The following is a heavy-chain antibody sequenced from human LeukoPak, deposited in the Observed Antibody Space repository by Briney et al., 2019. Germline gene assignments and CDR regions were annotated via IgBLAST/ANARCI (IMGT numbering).Heavy chain of an antibody. D-gene: IGHD3-22*01. J-gene: IGHJ3*02. V-gene: IGHV3-48*01. CDR1: GFTFSSYS. CDR2: ISSSSSTI. Sequence: QPGGSLRLSCAASGFTFSSYSMNWVRQAPGKGLEWVSYISSSSSTIYYADSVKVRFTISRDNAKNSLYLQMNSLRAEDTAVYYCARAPYDSSGYYLPDAFDIWGQGTMVTVSS. CDR3: ARAPYDSSGYYLPDAFDI.